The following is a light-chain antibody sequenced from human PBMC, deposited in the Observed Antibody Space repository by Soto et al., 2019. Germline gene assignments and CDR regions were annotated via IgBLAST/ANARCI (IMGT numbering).Light chain of an antibody. Sequence: MVMTQSPATLAVSPGERATLSCRASQSVSSNLAWYQQKPGQAPRLLIYGASTRATGIPARSSGSGSGTEFTLTISSLQSEDFAVYYCQQYNNWPPWTFGQGTKVDIK. CDR1: QSVSSN. CDR3: QQYNNWPPWT. V-gene: IGKV3-15*01. CDR2: GAS. J-gene: IGKJ1*01.